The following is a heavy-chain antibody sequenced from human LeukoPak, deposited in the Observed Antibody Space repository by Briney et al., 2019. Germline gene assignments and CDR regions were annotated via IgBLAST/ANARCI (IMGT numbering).Heavy chain of an antibody. J-gene: IGHJ3*02. Sequence: GGSLRLSCAASGFTFSNARMNWVRQAPGKGLEWVGRIKTKTDDGATDYSAPVKARFTISRDDSKTTLYLQMNSLRAEDTAVYYCARASGTSSSWFDAFDIWGQGTMVTVSS. CDR3: ARASGTSSSWFDAFDI. V-gene: IGHV3-15*01. CDR1: GFTFSNAR. D-gene: IGHD6-13*01. CDR2: IKTKTDDGAT.